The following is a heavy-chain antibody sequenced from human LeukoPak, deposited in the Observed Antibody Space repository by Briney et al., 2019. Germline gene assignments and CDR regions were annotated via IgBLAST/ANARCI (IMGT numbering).Heavy chain of an antibody. CDR2: IIIILGIA. D-gene: IGHD3-10*01. V-gene: IGHV1-69*04. CDR1: GGTFSSYA. CDR3: ARDEKVGSESYYSSWDYYYYGMDV. Sequence: GASVKVSCKASGGTFSSYAISWVRQAPGQGLEWMGRIIIILGIANYAQKFEGRVTIAADKSTSTAYMELSSLRSEDTAVYYCARDEKVGSESYYSSWDYYYYGMDVWGQGTTVTVSS. J-gene: IGHJ6*02.